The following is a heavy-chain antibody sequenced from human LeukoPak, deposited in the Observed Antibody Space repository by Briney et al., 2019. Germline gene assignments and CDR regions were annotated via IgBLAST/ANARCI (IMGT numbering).Heavy chain of an antibody. J-gene: IGHJ4*02. D-gene: IGHD6-19*01. Sequence: SVKVSCKASGGTFSSYAISWVRQAPGQGLEWMGRIIPILGIANYAQKFQGRVTITADKSTSTAYMELSSLRSEDTAVYYCETSSGWYGHKYYFDYWGQETLVTVSS. CDR3: ETSSGWYGHKYYFDY. CDR2: IIPILGIA. CDR1: GGTFSSYA. V-gene: IGHV1-69*04.